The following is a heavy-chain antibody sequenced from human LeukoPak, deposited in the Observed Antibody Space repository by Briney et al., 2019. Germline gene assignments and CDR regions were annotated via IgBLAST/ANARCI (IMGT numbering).Heavy chain of an antibody. CDR1: GGTFSSYD. CDR3: ASGRTDIVVVPATLRNYFFDY. V-gene: IGHV1-69*06. J-gene: IGHJ4*02. CDR2: IIPMFGTA. D-gene: IGHD2-2*01. Sequence: SVKVSCKASGGTFSSYDISWVRQAPGQGLEWMGGIIPMFGTANYAQKFQGRVTISADKSTSTACMELSSLRSEDTAVYYCASGRTDIVVVPATLRNYFFDYWGQGTLVTVSS.